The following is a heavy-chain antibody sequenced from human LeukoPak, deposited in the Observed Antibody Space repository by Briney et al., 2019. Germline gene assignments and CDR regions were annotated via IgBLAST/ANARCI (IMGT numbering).Heavy chain of an antibody. J-gene: IGHJ5*02. V-gene: IGHV4-4*07. D-gene: IGHD2-2*01. Sequence: SETLSHTCTVSGGSISSYYWSWIRQPAGKGLEWIGRIYTSGSTNYHPSLKSRVTMSVDTSKNQFSLKLSSVTAADTAVYYCARAPRYCSSTSCYLRFDPWGQGTLVTVSS. CDR2: IYTSGST. CDR3: ARAPRYCSSTSCYLRFDP. CDR1: GGSISSYY.